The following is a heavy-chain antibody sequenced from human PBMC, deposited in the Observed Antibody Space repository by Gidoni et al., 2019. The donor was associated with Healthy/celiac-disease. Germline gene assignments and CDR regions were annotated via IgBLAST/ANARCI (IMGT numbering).Heavy chain of an antibody. Sequence: EVQLLESGGGLVQPGGSLRLSCAASGFTFSSSAMGWVRQAPGKGLEWVSAISGSGGSTYYADSVKGRFTISRDNSKNTLYLQMNSLRAEDTAVYYCANYCSSTSCSDYWGQGTLVTVSS. CDR1: GFTFSSSA. CDR2: ISGSGGST. J-gene: IGHJ4*02. V-gene: IGHV3-23*01. D-gene: IGHD2-2*01. CDR3: ANYCSSTSCSDY.